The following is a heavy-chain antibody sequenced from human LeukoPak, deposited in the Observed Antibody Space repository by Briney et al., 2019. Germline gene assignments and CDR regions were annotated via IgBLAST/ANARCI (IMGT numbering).Heavy chain of an antibody. Sequence: GGSLRLSCTTSGFNFRAYWMAWVRQAPGKGLQWVTNIKTDGSEKYYVDSVKGRFTISRDNAKNSLYLQMNSLRAEDTAVYYCATYSSLNRREFQYWGQGTLLTVSS. D-gene: IGHD3-22*01. CDR2: IKTDGSEK. CDR3: ATYSSLNRREFQY. J-gene: IGHJ1*01. V-gene: IGHV3-7*01. CDR1: GFNFRAYW.